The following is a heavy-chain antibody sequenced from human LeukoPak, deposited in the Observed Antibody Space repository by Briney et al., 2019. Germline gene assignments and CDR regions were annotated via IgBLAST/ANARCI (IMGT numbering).Heavy chain of an antibody. D-gene: IGHD3-10*01. CDR1: GGSISSGGYS. CDR2: IYHSGST. V-gene: IGHV4-30-2*01. Sequence: SQTLSLTCAVSGGSISSGGYSWSWIRQPPGKGLEWIGYIYHSGSTYYNPSLKSRVTISVDRSKNQCSLKLSSVTAADTAVYYCARASGSGSYYTTWGQGTLVTVSS. CDR3: ARASGSGSYYTT. J-gene: IGHJ5*02.